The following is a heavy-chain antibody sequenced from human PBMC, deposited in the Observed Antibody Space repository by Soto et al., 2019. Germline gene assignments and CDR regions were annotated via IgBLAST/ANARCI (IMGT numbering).Heavy chain of an antibody. V-gene: IGHV3-74*01. J-gene: IGHJ4*02. CDR2: INSDGSTI. D-gene: IGHD3-10*01. CDR3: ARFGTSYGSSGYLY. Sequence: EVQLVESGGGLVQPGGSLRLSCATSGFTFSYHWMHWVRQAPGKGLVWVSSINSDGSTIRHADSVKGRFTISRDNAKNTLYLQINSLRAEDTGVYYCARFGTSYGSSGYLYWGRGTLVTVSS. CDR1: GFTFSYHW.